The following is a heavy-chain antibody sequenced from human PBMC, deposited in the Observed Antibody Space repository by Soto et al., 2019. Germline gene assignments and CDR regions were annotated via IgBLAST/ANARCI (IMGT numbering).Heavy chain of an antibody. CDR3: ARDDSSAWTHDY. V-gene: IGHV3-33*01. CDR1: GFTFSSFG. Sequence: QVQLVESGGGVVQPGRSLRLSSVASGFTFSSFGMHWVRQAPGKGLEWVTIMRPDGRNADYAESVKGRFTVSRDNSKNILYLQINSLRADDTAVYYCARDDSSAWTHDYWGQGTLVTVSS. CDR2: MRPDGRNA. J-gene: IGHJ4*02. D-gene: IGHD6-19*01.